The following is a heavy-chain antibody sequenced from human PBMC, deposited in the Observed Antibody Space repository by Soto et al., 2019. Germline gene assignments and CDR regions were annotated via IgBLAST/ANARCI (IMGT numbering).Heavy chain of an antibody. J-gene: IGHJ6*02. D-gene: IGHD6-13*01. CDR3: ARPISSSWYYYGMDV. CDR2: INPSGGST. Sequence: ASVKVSCKASGYTFTDYYVHWVRQAPGQGLEWMGTINPSGGSTSYAQKFQGRVTMTRDMSTSTVYMQLSSLGSEDTAVYYYARPISSSWYYYGMDVWGQGTTVTVSS. CDR1: GYTFTDYY. V-gene: IGHV1-46*01.